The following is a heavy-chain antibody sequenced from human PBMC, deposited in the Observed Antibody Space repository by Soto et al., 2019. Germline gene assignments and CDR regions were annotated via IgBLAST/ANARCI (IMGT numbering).Heavy chain of an antibody. CDR2: IDPSDSYT. V-gene: IGHV5-10-1*01. J-gene: IGHJ6*02. D-gene: IGHD4-17*01. CDR1: GYSFTNYC. CDR3: ARRIRSPSGLSHGMDV. Sequence: GESLKISCHGSGYSFTNYCISLVLQMPGKGLEWMGRIDPSDSYTNYSPSFQGHVTISADKSISTAYRQWSSLKASDTAMYFCARRIRSPSGLSHGMDVWGQGTTVTVSS.